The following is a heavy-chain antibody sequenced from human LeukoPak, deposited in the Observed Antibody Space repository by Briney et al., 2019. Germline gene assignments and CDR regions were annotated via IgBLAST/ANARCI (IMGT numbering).Heavy chain of an antibody. V-gene: IGHV4-4*07. Sequence: SETLSLTCTVSGGSISSYYWSWIRQPAGKGLEWIGRIYTSGSTNYNPSLKSRVTMSVDTSKNQFSLKLSSVTAADTAVYYCAREYYGSGNSNWFDPWGQGALVTVSS. J-gene: IGHJ5*02. D-gene: IGHD3-10*01. CDR3: AREYYGSGNSNWFDP. CDR2: IYTSGST. CDR1: GGSISSYY.